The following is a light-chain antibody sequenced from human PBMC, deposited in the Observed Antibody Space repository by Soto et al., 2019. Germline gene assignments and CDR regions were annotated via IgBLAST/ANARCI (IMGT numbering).Light chain of an antibody. Sequence: QSALTQPASVSGSPGQSITISCTGTSSDVGGYNYVSWYQQHPGKAPKLMIYDVSNRPSGVSNRFSGSKSGNTASLTISGLQAEDEGDYYCSSYTSSSTLGVFGGGTKVTVL. CDR3: SSYTSSSTLGV. CDR1: SSDVGGYNY. CDR2: DVS. J-gene: IGLJ3*02. V-gene: IGLV2-14*01.